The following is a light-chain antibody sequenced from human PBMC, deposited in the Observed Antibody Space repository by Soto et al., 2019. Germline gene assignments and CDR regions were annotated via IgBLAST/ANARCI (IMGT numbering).Light chain of an antibody. J-gene: IGKJ5*01. CDR1: QSVTAY. CDR3: QQYKNWPPVT. V-gene: IGKV3-15*01. CDR2: GES. Sequence: IALTESPATLSVSAGERATLSCGASQSVTAYLAWYKQKHGEAPRLLIYGESTRATGITARFSGIGSGTEFTLTISSLQSEDFAVYYGQQYKNWPPVTFGQGTRLEI.